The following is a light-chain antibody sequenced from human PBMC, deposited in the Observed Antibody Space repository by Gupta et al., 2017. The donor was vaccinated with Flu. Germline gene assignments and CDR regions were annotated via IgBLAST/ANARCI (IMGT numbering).Light chain of an antibody. CDR3: CSYAGYGTVV. CDR2: EAT. CDR1: SSAVGSYNL. V-gene: IGLV2-23*01. J-gene: IGLJ2*01. Sequence: QSALTQPASVSGSPGQSIPISCTGTSSAVGSYNLVSGYQKQPGKAPKLMIYEATKRPSGVSNRFSGSKSGNTASLTISGLQAEDEADYYCCSYAGYGTVVFGGGTKVTVL.